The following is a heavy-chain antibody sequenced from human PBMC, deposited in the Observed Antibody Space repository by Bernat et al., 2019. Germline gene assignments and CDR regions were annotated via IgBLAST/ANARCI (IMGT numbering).Heavy chain of an antibody. CDR3: ATSSGPYDYVWGSYRYTNYFDY. CDR2: IYPGDSDT. CDR1: GYSFTSYW. Sequence: EVQLVQSGAEVKKPGESLKISCKGSGYSFTSYWIGWVRQMPRKGLEWMGIIYPGDSDTRYSPSFQGQVTISADKSISTAYLQWSSLKASDTAMYYCATSSGPYDYVWGSYRYTNYFDYWGQGTLVTVSS. D-gene: IGHD3-16*02. J-gene: IGHJ4*02. V-gene: IGHV5-51*03.